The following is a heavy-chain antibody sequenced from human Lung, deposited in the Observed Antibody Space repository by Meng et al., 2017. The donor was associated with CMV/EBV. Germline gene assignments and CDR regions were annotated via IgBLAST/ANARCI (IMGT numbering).Heavy chain of an antibody. CDR3: TSLYLAV. V-gene: IGHV3-74*01. D-gene: IGHD2-21*01. CDR2: ININGRTT. CDR1: GFSFSNYW. J-gene: IGHJ4*02. Sequence: GGSLRLSCAASGFSFSNYWMHWVRQAPGKGLVWVSRININGRTTNYADSVKSRFTISRDNAKNTLYLQMNSLRAEDAGVYYCTSLYLAVWGQGTLVTVSS.